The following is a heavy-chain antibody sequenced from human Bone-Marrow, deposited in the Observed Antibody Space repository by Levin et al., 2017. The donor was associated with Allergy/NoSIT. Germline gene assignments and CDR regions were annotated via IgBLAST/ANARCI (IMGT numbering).Heavy chain of an antibody. V-gene: IGHV3-30*18. D-gene: IGHD3-22*01. CDR1: RFTSNYYA. CDR2: MSSETGDN. Sequence: GGSLRLSCKASRFTSNYYAIYWVRQAPGKGLEWVALMSSETGDNYYADSVKGRFTISRDNSRDTLLLQMNSLRAEDKAIYYCAKGASLYSYERSGYYPDAFDVWGQGTMVTVSS. CDR3: AKGASLYSYERSGYYPDAFDV. J-gene: IGHJ3*01.